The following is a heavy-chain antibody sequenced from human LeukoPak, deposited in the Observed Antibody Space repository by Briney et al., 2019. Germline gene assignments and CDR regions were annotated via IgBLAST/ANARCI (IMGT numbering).Heavy chain of an antibody. CDR1: GYTFTGYY. D-gene: IGHD4-23*01. V-gene: IGHV1-2*02. Sequence: ASVKVSCKASGYTFTGYYMHWVRQAPGQGLEWMGWISPNSGGTNYAQKFQGRVTMTRDTSISTAYMELSGLRSDDTAVYYCARNYGGNSKYFDYWGRGTLVTVSS. CDR3: ARNYGGNSKYFDY. CDR2: ISPNSGGT. J-gene: IGHJ4*02.